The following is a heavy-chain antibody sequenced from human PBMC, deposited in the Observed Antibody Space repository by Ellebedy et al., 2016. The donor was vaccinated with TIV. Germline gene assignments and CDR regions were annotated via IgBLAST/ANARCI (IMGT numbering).Heavy chain of an antibody. Sequence: SETLSLXXAVYGGSFSGYYWSWIRQPPGKGLEWIGEINHSGSTNYNPSLKSRVTISVDTSKNQFSLKLSSVTAADTAVYYCARRSLRYFALNWFDPWGQGTLVTVSS. CDR1: GGSFSGYY. CDR3: ARRSLRYFALNWFDP. V-gene: IGHV4-34*01. J-gene: IGHJ5*02. D-gene: IGHD3-9*01. CDR2: INHSGST.